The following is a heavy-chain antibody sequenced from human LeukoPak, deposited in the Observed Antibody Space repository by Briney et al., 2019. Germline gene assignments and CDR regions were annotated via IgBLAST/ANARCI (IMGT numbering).Heavy chain of an antibody. CDR2: IYHSGST. Sequence: SETLSLTCTVSGYSISIGYYWGWIRQPPGEGLEWIGRIYHSGSTYYNPSLKSRVTISVDTSKNQFSLKLSSVTAADTAVYYCARVLKFGDSSGYLFDYWGQGTLVTVSS. V-gene: IGHV4-38-2*02. CDR3: ARVLKFGDSSGYLFDY. CDR1: GYSISIGYY. J-gene: IGHJ4*02. D-gene: IGHD3-22*01.